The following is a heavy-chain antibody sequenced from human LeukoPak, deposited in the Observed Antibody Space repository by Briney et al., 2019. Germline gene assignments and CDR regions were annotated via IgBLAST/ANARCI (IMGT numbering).Heavy chain of an antibody. V-gene: IGHV4-59*01. D-gene: IGHD6-25*01. CDR1: GSSISSYY. CDR2: IYYSGST. CDR3: ARDKGPAFNWFDP. J-gene: IGHJ5*02. Sequence: SETLSLTCTVSGSSISSYYWSWIRQPPGKGLEWIGYIYYSGSTNYNPSLKSRVTISVDTSKNQFSLKLSSVTAADTAVYYCARDKGPAFNWFDPWGQGTLVTVSS.